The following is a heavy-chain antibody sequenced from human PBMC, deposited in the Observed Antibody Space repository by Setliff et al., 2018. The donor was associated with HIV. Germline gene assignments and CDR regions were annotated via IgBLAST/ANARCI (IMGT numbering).Heavy chain of an antibody. D-gene: IGHD2-21*02. V-gene: IGHV1-46*01. Sequence: ASVKVSCKASGYTFTSYSLHWVRQAPGQGLEWMGVINPSGGSTAYAENFQGRVTMTRDTSTSTVYMELSSLRSEDTAVYYCARHGVATGTPPYYNFYGMDVWGQGTTVTVSS. CDR1: GYTFTSYS. CDR2: INPSGGST. J-gene: IGHJ6*02. CDR3: ARHGVATGTPPYYNFYGMDV.